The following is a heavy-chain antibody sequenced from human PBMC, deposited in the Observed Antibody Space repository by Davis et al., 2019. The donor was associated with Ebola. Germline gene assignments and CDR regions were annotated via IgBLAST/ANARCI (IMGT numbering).Heavy chain of an antibody. CDR3: ARNSGSYLYYYYYGMDV. CDR2: ISGSGSTI. V-gene: IGHV3-23*01. J-gene: IGHJ6*02. Sequence: GGSLRLSCAASGFTFSSYAMSWVRQAPGKGLEWVSAISGSGSTIYYADSVKGRFTISRDNAKNSLYLQMNSLRAEDTAVYYCARNSGSYLYYYYYGMDVWGQGTTVTVSS. D-gene: IGHD1-26*01. CDR1: GFTFSSYA.